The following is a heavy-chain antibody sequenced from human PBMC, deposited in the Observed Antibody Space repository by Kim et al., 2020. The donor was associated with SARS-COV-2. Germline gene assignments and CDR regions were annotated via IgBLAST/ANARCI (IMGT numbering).Heavy chain of an antibody. D-gene: IGHD2-2*01. CDR3: ARDKVKGTMTEVVPAATGVSRYGMDV. V-gene: IGHV1-69*13. CDR1: GGTFSSYA. J-gene: IGHJ6*02. CDR2: IIPIFGTA. Sequence: SVKVSCKASGGTFSSYAISWVRQAPGQGLEWMGGIIPIFGTANYAQKFQGRVTITADESTSTAYMELSSLRSEDTAVYYCARDKVKGTMTEVVPAATGVSRYGMDVWGQGTTVTVSS.